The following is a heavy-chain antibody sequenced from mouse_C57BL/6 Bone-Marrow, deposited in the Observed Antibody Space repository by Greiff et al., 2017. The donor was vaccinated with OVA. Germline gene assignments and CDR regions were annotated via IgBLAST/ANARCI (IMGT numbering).Heavy chain of an antibody. CDR1: GYTFTSYW. D-gene: IGHD1-1*01. Sequence: VQVVESGAELVKPGASVKMSCKASGYTFTSYWITWVKQRPGQGLEWIGDIYPGSGSTNYNEKFKSKATLTVDTSSSTAYMQLSSLTSEDSAVYYCARYYYGSRYYYAMDYWGQGTSVTVSS. J-gene: IGHJ4*01. CDR3: ARYYYGSRYYYAMDY. V-gene: IGHV1-55*01. CDR2: IYPGSGST.